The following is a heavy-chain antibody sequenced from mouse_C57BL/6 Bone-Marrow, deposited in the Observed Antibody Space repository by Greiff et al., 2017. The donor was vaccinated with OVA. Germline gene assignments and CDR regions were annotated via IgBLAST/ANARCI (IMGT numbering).Heavy chain of an antibody. CDR1: GFNIKDYY. Sequence: LVESGAELVKPGASVKLSCTASGFNIKDYYMHWVKQRTEQGLEWIGRIDPEDGETKYAPKFQGKATITADTSSNTAYLQLSSLTSEDTAVYYCARWDYYGSSLYYFDYWGQGTTLTVSS. CDR3: ARWDYYGSSLYYFDY. J-gene: IGHJ2*01. CDR2: IDPEDGET. D-gene: IGHD1-1*01. V-gene: IGHV14-2*01.